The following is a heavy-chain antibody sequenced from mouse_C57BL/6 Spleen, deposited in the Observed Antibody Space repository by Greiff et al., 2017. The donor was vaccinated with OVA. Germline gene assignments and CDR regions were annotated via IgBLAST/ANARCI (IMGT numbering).Heavy chain of an antibody. CDR3: TNGYDDERFAY. D-gene: IGHD2-2*01. CDR2: IDPENGDT. Sequence: EVQLQESGAELVRPGASVKLSCTASGFNIKDDYMHWVKQRPEQGLEWIGWIDPENGDTAYASQFQGKATITADTSSKTAYLQLSSLTSEDTAVYYGTNGYDDERFAYWGQGTLVTVSA. V-gene: IGHV14-4*01. CDR1: GFNIKDDY. J-gene: IGHJ3*01.